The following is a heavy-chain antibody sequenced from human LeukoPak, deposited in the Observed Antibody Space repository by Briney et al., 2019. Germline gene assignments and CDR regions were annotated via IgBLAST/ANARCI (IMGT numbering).Heavy chain of an antibody. CDR2: MNPNSGNT. D-gene: IGHD3-22*01. J-gene: IGHJ6*02. V-gene: IGHV1-8*01. CDR3: ASGYYYDSSGYTIYGMDV. Sequence: ASVKVSCKASGYTFTSYDINWVRQATGQGLEWMGWMNPNSGNTGYAQKFQGRVTMTRNTSISTAYMELSSLRSEDTAVYYCASGYYYDSSGYTIYGMDVWGQRTTVTVSS. CDR1: GYTFTSYD.